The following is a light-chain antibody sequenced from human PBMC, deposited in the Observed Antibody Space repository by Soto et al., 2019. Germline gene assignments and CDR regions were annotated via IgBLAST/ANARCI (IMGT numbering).Light chain of an antibody. CDR1: QGVSSN. Sequence: ETVMTQSPATLSVSPGERATLSCRASQGVSSNLAWYQQKPGQAPRLLIYSASTRATGIPARFSGSGSGTEFTLTISSLQSEDFAVYHCQQYNNWPPITFGQGTKLEIK. CDR3: QQYNNWPPIT. CDR2: SAS. V-gene: IGKV3-15*01. J-gene: IGKJ2*01.